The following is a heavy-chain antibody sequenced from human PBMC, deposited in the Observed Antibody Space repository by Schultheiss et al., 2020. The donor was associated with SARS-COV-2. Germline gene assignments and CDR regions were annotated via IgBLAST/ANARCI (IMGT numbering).Heavy chain of an antibody. CDR2: INHSGST. D-gene: IGHD6-13*01. Sequence: SETLSLTCAVSGASISSTNYWSWVRQIPGKGLEWIGEINHSGSTNYNPSLNSRVTISVDTSKNQFSLKLSSVTAADTAVYYCARVGIAAAGTNYWGQGTLVTVSS. CDR1: GASISSTNY. CDR3: ARVGIAAAGTNY. J-gene: IGHJ4*02. V-gene: IGHV4-4*02.